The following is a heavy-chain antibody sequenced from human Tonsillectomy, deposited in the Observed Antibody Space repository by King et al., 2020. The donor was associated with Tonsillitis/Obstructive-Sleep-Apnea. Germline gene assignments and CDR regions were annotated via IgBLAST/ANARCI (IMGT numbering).Heavy chain of an antibody. CDR1: GFTFSSYA. CDR2: ISYDGSNQ. V-gene: IGHV3-30*01. J-gene: IGHJ1*01. Sequence: VQLVEAGGGVVQPGRSLRLSCAASGFTFSSYAMNWVCQAPGKVLEWVAVISYDGSNQYYADSLKGRFTIARDNSKHTLYLQMNSLRAEDTAVYYCARTGEGIEVVPAARAPGGFQHWGQGTLVTVSS. D-gene: IGHD2-2*01. CDR3: ARTGEGIEVVPAARAPGGFQH.